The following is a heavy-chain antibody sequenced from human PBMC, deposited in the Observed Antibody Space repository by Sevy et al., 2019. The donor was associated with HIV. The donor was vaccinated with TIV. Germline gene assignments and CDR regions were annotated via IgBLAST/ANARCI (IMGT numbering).Heavy chain of an antibody. CDR3: ARSPTYYYDSSGESEAFDI. Sequence: ASVKVSCKASGYTFTSYAMNWVRQAPGQGLEWMGWINTNTGNPTYAQGFTGRFVFSLDTSVSTAYLQISSPKAEDTAVYYCARSPTYYYDSSGESEAFDIWGQGTMVTVSS. CDR2: INTNTGNP. V-gene: IGHV7-4-1*02. CDR1: GYTFTSYA. J-gene: IGHJ3*02. D-gene: IGHD3-22*01.